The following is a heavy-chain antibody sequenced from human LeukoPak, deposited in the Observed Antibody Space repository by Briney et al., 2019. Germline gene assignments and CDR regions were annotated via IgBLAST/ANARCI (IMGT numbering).Heavy chain of an antibody. D-gene: IGHD3-10*01. J-gene: IGHJ6*03. Sequence: SETLSLTCTVSGYSISSGYYWGWIRQPPGKGLEWIGSIYHSGSTYYNPSLKSRVTISVDTSKNQFSLKLSSVTAADTAVYYCARHLQIMVRGVIGYYYYYYMDVWGKGTTVTISS. CDR3: ARHLQIMVRGVIGYYYYYYMDV. CDR1: GYSISSGYY. V-gene: IGHV4-38-2*02. CDR2: IYHSGST.